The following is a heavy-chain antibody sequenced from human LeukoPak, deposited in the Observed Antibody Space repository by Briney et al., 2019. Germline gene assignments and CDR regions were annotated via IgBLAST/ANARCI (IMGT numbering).Heavy chain of an antibody. CDR3: ARLGTTAMVNY. D-gene: IGHD5-18*01. Sequence: SETLSLTCTVSGGSISSYYWSWIRQPPGKGLEWIGYIYYSGSTNYNPSLKSRVTISVDTSKNQFSLKLSSVTAADTAVYYCARLGTTAMVNYWGQGTLVTVSS. V-gene: IGHV4-59*01. CDR2: IYYSGST. CDR1: GGSISSYY. J-gene: IGHJ4*02.